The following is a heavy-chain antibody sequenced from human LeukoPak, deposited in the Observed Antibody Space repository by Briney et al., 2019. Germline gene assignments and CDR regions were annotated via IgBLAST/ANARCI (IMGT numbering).Heavy chain of an antibody. CDR2: VSTKNGKT. V-gene: IGHV1-18*01. Sequence: ASVKVSCKASGYTFINYDITWVRQAPGQGLEWVGWVSTKNGKTLSAQKVQGRITMTTDTSTTTAYMELRSLKSDDTAMYYCVRDILTADRGQGTLVTVSS. D-gene: IGHD3-9*01. CDR1: GYTFINYD. J-gene: IGHJ4*02. CDR3: VRDILTAD.